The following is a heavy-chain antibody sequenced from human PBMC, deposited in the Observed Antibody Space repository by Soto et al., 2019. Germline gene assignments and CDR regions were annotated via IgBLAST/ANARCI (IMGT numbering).Heavy chain of an antibody. Sequence: QLQLQESGSGLVKPSQTLSLTCAVSGGSISSGGYSWNWIRQPPGKGLEWIGYISHSGSTYYSPSLKSRVTRSVDRSKNQFSLKLSSVTAADTAVYYCARGGLLPDYWGQGTLVTVSS. CDR1: GGSISSGGYS. D-gene: IGHD6-19*01. V-gene: IGHV4-30-2*01. CDR3: ARGGLLPDY. J-gene: IGHJ4*02. CDR2: ISHSGST.